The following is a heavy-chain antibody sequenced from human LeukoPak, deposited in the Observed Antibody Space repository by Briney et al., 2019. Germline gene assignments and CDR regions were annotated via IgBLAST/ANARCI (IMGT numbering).Heavy chain of an antibody. CDR2: IYPGDSDT. CDR3: ARTASSSWTYNWFDP. J-gene: IGHJ5*02. Sequence: GESLKISCKGSGYSFTSYWIGWVRQMPGKGLEWMVIIYPGDSDTRYSPSFQGQVTISADKSISTAYLQWSSLKASDTAMYYCARTASSSWTYNWFDPWGQGTLVTVSS. D-gene: IGHD6-13*01. CDR1: GYSFTSYW. V-gene: IGHV5-51*01.